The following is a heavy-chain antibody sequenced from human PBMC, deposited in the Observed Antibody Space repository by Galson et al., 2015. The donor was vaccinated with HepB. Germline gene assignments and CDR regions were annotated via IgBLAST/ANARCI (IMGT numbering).Heavy chain of an antibody. Sequence: SLRLSCAASGFSFTRYAMTWVRQAPGKGLEWVSYISSSSSTIYYADSVKGRFTISRDNSKNTLYLQMNSLRAEDTAVYYCARGAGERLRYFDWLPTGPFDYWGQGTLVTVSS. CDR2: ISSSSSTI. J-gene: IGHJ4*02. CDR3: ARGAGERLRYFDWLPTGPFDY. CDR1: GFSFTRYA. D-gene: IGHD3-9*01. V-gene: IGHV3-48*01.